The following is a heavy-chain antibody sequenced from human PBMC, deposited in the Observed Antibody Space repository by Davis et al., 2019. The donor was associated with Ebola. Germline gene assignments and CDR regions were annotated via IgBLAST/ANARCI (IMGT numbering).Heavy chain of an antibody. CDR3: AKDLWGAYCIGTSGSIPECYYYGMDV. CDR1: GFTFSSYW. J-gene: IGHJ6*02. Sequence: HTSGSLRLSCAASGFTFSSYWIHWVRQSPGTGLVWVSLINVDGSRTSYADSVKGRFTISRDNSKNTLYLQMNSLRAKDTAVYYCAKDLWGAYCIGTSGSIPECYYYGMDVWGQGTTVTVSS. V-gene: IGHV3-74*01. CDR2: INVDGSRT. D-gene: IGHD2-2*01.